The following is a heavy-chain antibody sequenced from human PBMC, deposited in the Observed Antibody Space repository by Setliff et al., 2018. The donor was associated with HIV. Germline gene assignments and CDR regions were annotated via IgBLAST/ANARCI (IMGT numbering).Heavy chain of an antibody. CDR3: ARGDFYDSSGYFTDAFDI. CDR1: GFTFTSYS. CDR2: MSDSGNSI. D-gene: IGHD3-22*01. Sequence: SLRLSCTGSGFTFTSYSVNWVRQAPGKGLEWLSYMSDSGNSIYYADSLRGRFTVSRDDAKNSLYLQMNSLRAEDTAVYYCARGDFYDSSGYFTDAFDIWGQGTMVTVSS. J-gene: IGHJ3*02. V-gene: IGHV3-48*01.